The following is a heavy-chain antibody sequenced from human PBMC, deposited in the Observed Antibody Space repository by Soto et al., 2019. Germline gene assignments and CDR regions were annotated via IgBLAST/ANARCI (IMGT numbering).Heavy chain of an antibody. J-gene: IGHJ5*02. CDR1: GFTFSSYA. V-gene: IGHV3-23*01. D-gene: IGHD3-3*01. CDR2: ISGSGGST. CDR3: AKDLIYDFWSGYMDGGLNWFDP. Sequence: GGSLRLSCAASGFTFSSYAMSWVRQAPGKGLEWVSAISGSGGSTYYADSVKGRFTISRDNSKNTLYLQMNSLRAEDTAVYYCAKDLIYDFWSGYMDGGLNWFDPWGQGTLVTVSS.